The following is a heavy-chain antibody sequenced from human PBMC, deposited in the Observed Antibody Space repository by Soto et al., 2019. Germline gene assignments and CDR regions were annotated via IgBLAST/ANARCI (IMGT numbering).Heavy chain of an antibody. CDR2: IYYSGST. CDR3: ARRDIVTTMDV. J-gene: IGHJ6*04. Sequence: SETLSLTCTVSGGSISSRSYYWDWIRQPPGKGLEWIGSIYYSGSTYFNPSLKSRVTISVDTSRNQFSLKLSSVTAADTAVYYCARRDIVTTMDVWGKGTTVTVSS. D-gene: IGHD5-12*01. V-gene: IGHV4-39*01. CDR1: GGSISSRSYY.